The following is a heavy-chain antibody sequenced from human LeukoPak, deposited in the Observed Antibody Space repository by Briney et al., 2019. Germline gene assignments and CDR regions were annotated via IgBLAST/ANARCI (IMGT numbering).Heavy chain of an antibody. CDR1: GFTVSSNY. CDR2: IYSGGST. J-gene: IGHJ4*02. V-gene: IGHV3-53*01. Sequence: GGSLRLSCAASGFTVSSNYMSWVRQAPGKGLEWVSVIYSGGSTYYADSVKGRFTISRDNSKSTLYLQMNSLRAEDTAVYYCARDSSCSGGSCYSDYWGQGTLVTVSS. D-gene: IGHD2-15*01. CDR3: ARDSSCSGGSCYSDY.